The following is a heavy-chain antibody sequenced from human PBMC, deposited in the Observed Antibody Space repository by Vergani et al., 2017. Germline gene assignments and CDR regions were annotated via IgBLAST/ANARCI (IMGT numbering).Heavy chain of an antibody. J-gene: IGHJ3*02. CDR2: INLSGGST. D-gene: IGHD3-22*01. CDR1: GYTFTSYY. CDR3: ARVGPSDDPPHLSSGHSRAFDI. Sequence: QVQLVQSGAEVKKPGASVKVSCKASGYTFTSYYMHWVRQAPGQGLEWMGIINLSGGSTSYAQKFQGRVTMTRDTSTSTVYMELSSLRSEDTAVYYCARVGPSDDPPHLSSGHSRAFDIWGQGTMVTVSS. V-gene: IGHV1-46*03.